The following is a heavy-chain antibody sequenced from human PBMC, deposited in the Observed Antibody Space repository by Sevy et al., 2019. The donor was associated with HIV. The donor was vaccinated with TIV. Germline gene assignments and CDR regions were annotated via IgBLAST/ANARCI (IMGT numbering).Heavy chain of an antibody. CDR3: ARGRKGVAAAGSPVRWFDP. CDR2: MNPNSGNT. CDR1: GYTFTSYD. J-gene: IGHJ5*02. V-gene: IGHV1-8*01. D-gene: IGHD6-13*01. Sequence: ASVKVSCKASGYTFTSYDINWVRQATGQGLEWMGWMNPNSGNTGYAQKFQGRVTMTRNTSISTAYMELSSLRSEDTAVYYCARGRKGVAAAGSPVRWFDPWGQGTLVTVSS.